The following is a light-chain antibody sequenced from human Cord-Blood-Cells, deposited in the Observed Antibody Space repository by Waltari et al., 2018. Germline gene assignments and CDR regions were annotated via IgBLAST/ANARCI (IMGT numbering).Light chain of an antibody. CDR2: GNS. J-gene: IGLJ3*02. Sequence: QSVLTQPPSVSGAPGQRVTISCPGSSSNIGAGYDVHWYQQLPGTAPKLLLFGNSNRPSGVPDRVSGSKSGTSASLAITGLQAEDEADYYCQSYDSCLSGWVFGGGTKLTVL. CDR1: SSNIGAGYD. V-gene: IGLV1-40*01. CDR3: QSYDSCLSGWV.